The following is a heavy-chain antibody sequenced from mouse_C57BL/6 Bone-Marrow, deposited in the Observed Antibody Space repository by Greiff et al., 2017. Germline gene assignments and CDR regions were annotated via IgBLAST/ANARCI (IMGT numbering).Heavy chain of an antibody. D-gene: IGHD2-3*01. Sequence: QVQLQQPGAELVKPGASVKLSCKASGYTFTSYWMHWVKQRPGQGLEWIGMIHPNSGSTNYNEKFKSNATLTVDKSSSTAYMRLSSLTSEDAAVYYSARNGMGGYWGRGTTLTVSA. V-gene: IGHV1-64*01. CDR3: ARNGMGGY. CDR2: IHPNSGST. CDR1: GYTFTSYW. J-gene: IGHJ2*01.